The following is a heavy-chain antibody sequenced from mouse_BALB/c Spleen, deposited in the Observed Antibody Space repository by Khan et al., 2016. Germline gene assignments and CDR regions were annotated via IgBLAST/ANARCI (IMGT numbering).Heavy chain of an antibody. D-gene: IGHD2-3*01. CDR1: GFTFSNYV. Sequence: EVELVESGGDLVKPGGSLKLSCAASGFTFSNYVMSWVRQTPERRLEWVASISSGGNTYYPDSVKGRFTISRDTARNIMYLQMNSLRSEDTAIYYCAWCGDCYHYAVDYGGQGTSVTVSS. V-gene: IGHV5-6-5*01. CDR3: AWCGDCYHYAVDY. CDR2: ISSGGNT. J-gene: IGHJ4*01.